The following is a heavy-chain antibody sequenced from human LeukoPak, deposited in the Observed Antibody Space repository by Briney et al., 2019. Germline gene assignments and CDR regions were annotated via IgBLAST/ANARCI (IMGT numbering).Heavy chain of an antibody. CDR3: ARHWIQLWSPFDY. CDR2: IYYSGST. Sequence: PSETLSLTCTVSGGSISSYYWSWIRQPPGKGLEWIGYIYYSGSTNYNPSLKSRVTISVDTSKNQFSLKLSSVTAADTAVYYCARHWIQLWSPFDYWGQGTLVTVSS. D-gene: IGHD5-18*01. J-gene: IGHJ4*02. CDR1: GGSISSYY. V-gene: IGHV4-59*01.